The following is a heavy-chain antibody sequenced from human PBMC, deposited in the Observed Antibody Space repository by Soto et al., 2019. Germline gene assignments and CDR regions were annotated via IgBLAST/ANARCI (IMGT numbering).Heavy chain of an antibody. D-gene: IGHD1-26*01. Sequence: QVQLVQSGAEVKKPGSSVKVSCKASGGTFSSFTISWVRQAPGQGLEWMGGIIPIYGTANYAQKFQGRVTSTADASTRTAYMELSSLRSEDTAVYYCAKDRRADWESYYYYAMDVWCQGTTVTVSS. CDR1: GGTFSSFT. J-gene: IGHJ6*02. CDR3: AKDRRADWESYYYYAMDV. V-gene: IGHV1-69*01. CDR2: IIPIYGTA.